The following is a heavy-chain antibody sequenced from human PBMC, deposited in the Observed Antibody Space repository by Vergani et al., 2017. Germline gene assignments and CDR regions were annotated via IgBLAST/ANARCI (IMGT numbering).Heavy chain of an antibody. D-gene: IGHD3-3*01. CDR2: IYYSGST. J-gene: IGHJ6*03. CDR3: ASHGGESSLWSGYYSFFWYYYMDV. CDR1: GGSISSSSYY. Sequence: QVQLQESGPGLVKPSETLSLTCTVSGGSISSSSYYWGWIRQPPGKGLEWIGSIYYSGSTYYNPSLKSRVTISVDTSKNQFSLKLSSVTAADTAVYYCASHGGESSLWSGYYSFFWYYYMDVWGKGP. V-gene: IGHV4-39*01.